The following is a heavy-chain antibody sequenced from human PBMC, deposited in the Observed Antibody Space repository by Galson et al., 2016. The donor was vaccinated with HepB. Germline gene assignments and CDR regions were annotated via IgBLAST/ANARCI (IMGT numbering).Heavy chain of an antibody. V-gene: IGHV3-23*01. CDR1: GFTFNNYG. Sequence: SLRLSCAASGFTFNNYGMTWVRQPPGKGLEVVSSISRSGDSTDYADSVKGRFTISRDNSKNTLYLQTNSLRAEDTAVYYCVQGSTAPTVWGKGTAVTVSS. D-gene: IGHD2-2*01. CDR3: VQGSTAPTV. CDR2: ISRSGDST. J-gene: IGHJ6*04.